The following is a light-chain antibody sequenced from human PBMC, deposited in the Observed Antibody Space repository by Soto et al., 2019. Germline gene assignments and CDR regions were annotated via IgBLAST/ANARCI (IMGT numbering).Light chain of an antibody. CDR3: HQSYSAPWT. J-gene: IGKJ1*01. Sequence: DIPVTQSPSSLSASVGDRVIITCRASQSISSYLNWYRQKPGRAPNLLIYAASKLQSGVPSRFSGSGSGTDFTLTISSLQPGDFAIYYCHQSYSAPWTFGQGTKVEIK. CDR2: AAS. V-gene: IGKV1-39*01. CDR1: QSISSY.